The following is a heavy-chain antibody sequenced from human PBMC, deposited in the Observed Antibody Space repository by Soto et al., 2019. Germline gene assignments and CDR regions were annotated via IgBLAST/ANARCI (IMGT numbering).Heavy chain of an antibody. CDR2: IIPILGIA. CDR1: GGTFSSYT. V-gene: IGHV1-69*02. CDR3: ARAQTPNYYGSGRNYYYYGMDV. J-gene: IGHJ6*02. D-gene: IGHD3-10*01. Sequence: GASVKVSCKASGGTFSSYTISWVRQAPGQGLEWMGRIIPILGIANYAQKFQGRVTITADKSTSTAYMELSSLRSEDTAVYYCARAQTPNYYGSGRNYYYYGMDVWGQGTTVTVSS.